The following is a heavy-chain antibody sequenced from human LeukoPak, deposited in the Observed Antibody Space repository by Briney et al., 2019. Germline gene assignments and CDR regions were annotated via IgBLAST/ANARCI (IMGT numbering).Heavy chain of an antibody. J-gene: IGHJ1*01. D-gene: IGHD1-14*01. Sequence: GGSLRLSCAASGFTVSSNYMSWVRQAPGKGLEWVSVIYSGGSTYYADSVKGRFTISRDNYKNTLYLQMNSLRAEDTAVYYCARAAIGYNPSGGPIAEYFQHWGQGTLVTVSS. V-gene: IGHV3-53*01. CDR2: IYSGGST. CDR1: GFTVSSNY. CDR3: ARAAIGYNPSGGPIAEYFQH.